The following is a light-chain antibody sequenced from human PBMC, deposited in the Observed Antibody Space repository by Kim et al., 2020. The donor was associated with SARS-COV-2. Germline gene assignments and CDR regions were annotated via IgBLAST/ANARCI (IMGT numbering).Light chain of an antibody. Sequence: SPGEIATLSCGASQSVISSYLAWYPQKPGQAPRLLIYGTSIRASGIPDRFSGSGSGTDFTLTISRLEPEDFAVYYCQEYGSSPFTFGPGTKVDIK. CDR3: QEYGSSPFT. CDR1: QSVISSY. CDR2: GTS. J-gene: IGKJ3*01. V-gene: IGKV3-20*01.